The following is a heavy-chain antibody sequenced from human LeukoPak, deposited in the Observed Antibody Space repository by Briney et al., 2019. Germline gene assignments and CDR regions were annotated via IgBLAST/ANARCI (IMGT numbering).Heavy chain of an antibody. J-gene: IGHJ4*02. CDR2: INHSGST. V-gene: IGHV4-34*01. CDR3: ARGLIDYDSSGYYYGSNYLYFDY. D-gene: IGHD3-22*01. Sequence: SETLSLTCAVYGGSFSGYYWSWIRQPPGKGLEWIGEINHSGSTNYNPSLKSRVTISVDTSKNQFSLKLSSVTAADTAVYYCARGLIDYDSSGYYYGSNYLYFDYWGQGTLVTVSS. CDR1: GGSFSGYY.